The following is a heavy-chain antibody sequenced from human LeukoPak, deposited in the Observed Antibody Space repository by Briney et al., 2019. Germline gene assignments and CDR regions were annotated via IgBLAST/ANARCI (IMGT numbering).Heavy chain of an antibody. V-gene: IGHV4-59*08. CDR1: GDSISRSS. J-gene: IGHJ3*01. D-gene: IGHD3-22*01. CDR3: ARRFSSRSDGNGYYYGHDAFDV. Sequence: SETLSLTCSVSGDSISRSSWSCIREPPGEGLEWIGHVYNSANTNYNPSLQSRVTMSVDTSKSQFSLQLTSVSAADTAVYYCARRFSSRSDGNGYYYGHDAFDVWGQGTLVTVSS. CDR2: VYNSANT.